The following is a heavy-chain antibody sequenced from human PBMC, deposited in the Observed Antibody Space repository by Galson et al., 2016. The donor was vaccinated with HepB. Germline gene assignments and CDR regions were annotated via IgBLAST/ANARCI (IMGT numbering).Heavy chain of an antibody. CDR3: ARDDDHVWGTYRYTRTVPQYYFDY. D-gene: IGHD3-16*02. V-gene: IGHV3-30-3*01. CDR2: ISFDGSNN. Sequence: SLRLSCAASGFTFSSYAMHWVRQAPGKGLEWVAVISFDGSNNFYADSVKGRFTISRDNSKNTLYLQMNSLRAEDTAVYYCARDDDHVWGTYRYTRTVPQYYFDYWGQGTLVTVSS. J-gene: IGHJ4*02. CDR1: GFTFSSYA.